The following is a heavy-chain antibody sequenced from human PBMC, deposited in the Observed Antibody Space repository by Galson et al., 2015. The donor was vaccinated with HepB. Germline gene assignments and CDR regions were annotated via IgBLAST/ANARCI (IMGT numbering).Heavy chain of an antibody. Sequence: SLRLSCAASGFTFSDYYMSWIRQAPGKGLEWVSYISSSSSYTNYADSVKGRFTISRDNAKKSLYLQMNSLRAEDTAVYYCARASRVVDYWGQGTPVTVSS. CDR3: ARASRVVDY. J-gene: IGHJ4*02. CDR1: GFTFSDYY. CDR2: ISSSSSYT. V-gene: IGHV3-11*06. D-gene: IGHD2-2*01.